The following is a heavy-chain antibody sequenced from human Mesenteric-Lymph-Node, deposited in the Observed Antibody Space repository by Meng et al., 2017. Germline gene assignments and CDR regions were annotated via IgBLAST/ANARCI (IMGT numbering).Heavy chain of an antibody. D-gene: IGHD2-21*02. J-gene: IGHJ4*02. CDR2: ILNSGDSA. CDR3: AKDPRFCGGDCPGDY. CDR1: GFTFSIYD. Sequence: ESLKISCAASGFTFSIYDMTWVRQAPGKGLEWVSTILNSGDSASYAESVQGRFIIARDNWENMLYLQMNNLRAEDTALYYCAKDPRFCGGDCPGDYWGQGTLVTVSS. V-gene: IGHV3-23*01.